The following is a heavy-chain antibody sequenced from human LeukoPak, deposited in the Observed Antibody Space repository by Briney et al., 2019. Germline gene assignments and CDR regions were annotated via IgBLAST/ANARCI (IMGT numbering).Heavy chain of an antibody. CDR2: ISWDDTGT. Sequence: PGRSLRLSCAASGFTFDDYTMHWVRQAPGKGLEWVSLISWDDTGTYYADSVKGRFTISRDNSKNSLYLQMNSLTTEDTALYYCAKEGATSIYFDYWGQGTLVTVSS. CDR1: GFTFDDYT. J-gene: IGHJ4*02. CDR3: AKEGATSIYFDY. D-gene: IGHD3-16*01. V-gene: IGHV3-43*01.